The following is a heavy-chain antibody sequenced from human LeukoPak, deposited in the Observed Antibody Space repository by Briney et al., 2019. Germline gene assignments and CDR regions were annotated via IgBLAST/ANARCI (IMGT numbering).Heavy chain of an antibody. CDR1: GFTFSSYW. V-gene: IGHV3-7*03. J-gene: IGHJ6*02. Sequence: GRSLRLSCAASGFTFSSYWMNWARQAPGKGLEWVASINHNGNVNYYVDSVKGRFTISRDNAKNSLYLQMSNLRAEDTAVYFCARGGGLDVWGQGATVTVSS. CDR2: INHNGNVN. CDR3: ARGGGLDV. D-gene: IGHD3-16*01.